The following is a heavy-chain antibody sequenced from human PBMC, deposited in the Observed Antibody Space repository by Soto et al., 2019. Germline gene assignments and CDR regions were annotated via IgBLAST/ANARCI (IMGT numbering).Heavy chain of an antibody. V-gene: IGHV4-34*01. CDR2: INHSGST. D-gene: IGHD6-13*01. CDR1: GGSFSGYS. J-gene: IGHJ6*03. CDR3: ARGLGVAAAGTFHYYYYMDV. Sequence: ETLSLPCAVYGGSFSGYSWSWIRQPPGKGLEWIGEINHSGSTNYNPSLKSRVTISVDTSKNQFSLKLSSVTAADTAVYYCARGLGVAAAGTFHYYYYMDVWGKGTTVTVSS.